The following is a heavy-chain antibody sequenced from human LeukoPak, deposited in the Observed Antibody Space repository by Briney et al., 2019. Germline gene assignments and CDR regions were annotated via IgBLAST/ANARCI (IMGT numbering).Heavy chain of an antibody. J-gene: IGHJ4*02. CDR3: AKGGAGAQYYFDF. CDR2: ISVGGTAT. CDR1: GFTFSNYG. D-gene: IGHD1-26*01. Sequence: GGPLRLSCAASGFTFSNYGMSWVRQAPGKGLEWVSAISVGGTATSYADSVKGRFTISRDNSRNTLYLQMNSLRAEDTALYYCAKGGAGAQYYFDFWGQGTLVTVSS. V-gene: IGHV3-23*01.